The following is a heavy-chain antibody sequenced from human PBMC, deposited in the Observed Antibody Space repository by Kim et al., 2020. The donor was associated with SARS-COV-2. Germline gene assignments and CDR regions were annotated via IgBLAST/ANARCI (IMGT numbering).Heavy chain of an antibody. CDR3: ASGVGILWFGELFN. V-gene: IGHV4-39*01. J-gene: IGHJ4*02. D-gene: IGHD3-10*01. CDR2: IYYNGTT. Sequence: SETPSLTCTVSGASISSSSYYWGWIRQPPGKGLEWIGSIYYNGTTYYHPSLKSRVTISVDTSKNQVSLKLSSVTAADTAIYYCASGVGILWFGELFNWGQGALVTVSS. CDR1: GASISSSSYY.